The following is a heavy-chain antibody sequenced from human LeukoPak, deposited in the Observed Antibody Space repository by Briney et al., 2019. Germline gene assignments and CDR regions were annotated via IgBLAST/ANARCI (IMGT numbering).Heavy chain of an antibody. CDR2: INHSGST. CDR3: ARGCEMELSSSQRYYFDY. CDR1: GGSFSGYY. D-gene: IGHD6-13*01. J-gene: IGHJ4*02. V-gene: IGHV4-34*01. Sequence: MASETLSLTCAVYGGSFSGYYWSWIRQPPGKGLEWIGEINHSGSTNYNPSLESRVTISVDTSKNQFSLKLSSVTAADTAVYYCARGCEMELSSSQRYYFDYWGQGTLVTVSS.